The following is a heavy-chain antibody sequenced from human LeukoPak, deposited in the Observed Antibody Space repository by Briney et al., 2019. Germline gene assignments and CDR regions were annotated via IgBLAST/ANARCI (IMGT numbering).Heavy chain of an antibody. CDR2: ITSRGGSI. J-gene: IGHJ4*02. V-gene: IGHV3-11*04. D-gene: IGHD5-12*01. CDR1: GFPLSDHY. Sequence: GGSLRLPCVASGFPLSDHYMSWIRQAPGKGLEWLSYITSRGGSIYYANAVKGRFTISRDNAQNAVFLQMNRLRVEDTAVYYCGRDRGYSGSHWGQGTLVTVSS. CDR3: GRDRGYSGSH.